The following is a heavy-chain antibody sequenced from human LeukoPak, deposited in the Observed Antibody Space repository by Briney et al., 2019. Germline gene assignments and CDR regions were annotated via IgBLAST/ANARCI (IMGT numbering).Heavy chain of an antibody. Sequence: SETLSLTCTVSGGSISSGSYYWSWIRQPAGKGLEWIGRIYTSGSTNYNPSLKSRVTISVDTSKNQFSLKLSSVTAADTAVYYCARGLALTYYYYMDVWGKGTTVTVSS. D-gene: IGHD2-8*01. V-gene: IGHV4-61*02. CDR3: ARGLALTYYYYMDV. CDR2: IYTSGST. CDR1: GGSISSGSYY. J-gene: IGHJ6*03.